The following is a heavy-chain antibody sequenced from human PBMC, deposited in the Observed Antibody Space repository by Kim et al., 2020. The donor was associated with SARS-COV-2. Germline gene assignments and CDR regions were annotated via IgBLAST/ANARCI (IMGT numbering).Heavy chain of an antibody. CDR3: ARHWRVGASPFDS. Sequence: SETLSLTCSVSGGSISGSIYYWGWIRQPPGKGLEYIGSIYYNGENPYYNPSLKSRVSISVDKSKNQFSLTLTSVTATDTALYLCARHWRVGASPFDSWGQGTLFTVSS. D-gene: IGHD1-26*01. J-gene: IGHJ4*02. V-gene: IGHV4-39*01. CDR1: GGSISGSIYY. CDR2: IYYNGENP.